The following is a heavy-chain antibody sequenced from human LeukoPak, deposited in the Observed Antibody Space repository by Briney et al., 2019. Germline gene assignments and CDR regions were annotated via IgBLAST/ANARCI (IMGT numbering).Heavy chain of an antibody. D-gene: IGHD3-22*01. J-gene: IGHJ4*02. Sequence: WGSLRLSCAASGFTFSSYAMSWVRLAPGKGLEGVSAISGSGGSTYYADSVKGRFTISRDNSKNTLYLQMNSLRAEDTAVYYCAKLSLGDSSGYHSLFDYWGQGTLVTVSS. CDR2: ISGSGGST. CDR1: GFTFSSYA. V-gene: IGHV3-23*01. CDR3: AKLSLGDSSGYHSLFDY.